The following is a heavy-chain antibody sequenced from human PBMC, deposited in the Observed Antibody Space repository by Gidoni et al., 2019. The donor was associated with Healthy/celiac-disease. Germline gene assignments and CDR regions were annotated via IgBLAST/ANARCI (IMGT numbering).Heavy chain of an antibody. CDR1: GFPFSSYA. Sequence: EVKLLESGGGLVQPGGSLRLSCAASGFPFSSYAMRWVRQAPGKGLEWVSAISGSGGSTYYADSVKGRFTISRDNSKNTLYLQMNSLRAEDTAVYYCAKAANWDYYDSSGYQPIDYWGQGTLVTVSS. V-gene: IGHV3-23*01. CDR2: ISGSGGST. J-gene: IGHJ4*02. D-gene: IGHD3-22*01. CDR3: AKAANWDYYDSSGYQPIDY.